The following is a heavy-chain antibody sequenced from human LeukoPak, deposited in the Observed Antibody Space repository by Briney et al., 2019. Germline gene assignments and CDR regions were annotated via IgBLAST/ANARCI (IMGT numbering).Heavy chain of an antibody. CDR2: IYHSGST. Sequence: SETLSLTCAVSGGSISSRNWWSWVRQPPGKGLEWIGEIYHSGSTNYNPSLKTRVTISVDKSKNQFSLKLSSVSAADTAVYYCARASHDYGDYSHFDYWGQGTLVTVSS. CDR3: ARASHDYGDYSHFDY. V-gene: IGHV4-4*02. J-gene: IGHJ4*02. CDR1: GGSISSRNW. D-gene: IGHD4-17*01.